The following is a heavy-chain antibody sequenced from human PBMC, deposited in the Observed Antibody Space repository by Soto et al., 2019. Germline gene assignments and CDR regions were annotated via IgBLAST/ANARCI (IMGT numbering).Heavy chain of an antibody. CDR1: GYTFTNYG. Sequence: ASVKVSCKASGYTFTNYGITWVRQAPGQGLEWMGWMSAYNGNTNYAQKLQGRVTMTTDPSTSTAYMELRSLRSDDTAVYYCAREASGYSYGYDGYWGQGTLVTVSS. CDR3: AREASGYSYGYDGY. J-gene: IGHJ4*02. V-gene: IGHV1-18*04. CDR2: MSAYNGNT. D-gene: IGHD5-18*01.